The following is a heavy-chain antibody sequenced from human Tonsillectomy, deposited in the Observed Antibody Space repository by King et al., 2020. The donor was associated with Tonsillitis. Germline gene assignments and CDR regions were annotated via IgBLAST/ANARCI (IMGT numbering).Heavy chain of an antibody. J-gene: IGHJ4*02. V-gene: IGHV3-21*01. Sequence: DVQLVESGGGLVKPGGSLRLSCAASEFTFNDYTMNWVRQAPGKGLEWVSSISSSSTYIYYADSVRGRFTISRDNAKNSLYLQMNSLRAEDTAVYYCARDGAYDILTGDYPYYFDYWGQGTLVTVSS. D-gene: IGHD3-9*01. CDR1: EFTFNDYT. CDR3: ARDGAYDILTGDYPYYFDY. CDR2: ISSSSTYI.